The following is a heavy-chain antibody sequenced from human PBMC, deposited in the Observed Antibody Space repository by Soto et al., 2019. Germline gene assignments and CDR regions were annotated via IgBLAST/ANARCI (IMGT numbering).Heavy chain of an antibody. CDR1: GGSISSSSYY. D-gene: IGHD6-19*01. V-gene: IGHV4-39*01. CDR2: IYYSGST. CDR3: AGRSAYSSGWYWLDP. J-gene: IGHJ5*02. Sequence: SETLSLTCTVSGGSISSSSYYWGWIRQPPGKGLEWIGSIYYSGSTYYNPSLKSRVTISVDTSKNQFSLKLSSVTALETAVYYCAGRSAYSSGWYWLDPGGQGTLVTVSS.